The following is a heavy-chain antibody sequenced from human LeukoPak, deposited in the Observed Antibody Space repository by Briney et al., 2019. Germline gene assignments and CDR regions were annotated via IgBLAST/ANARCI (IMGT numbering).Heavy chain of an antibody. J-gene: IGHJ1*01. CDR1: GYTFTGYY. Sequence: ASVKVSCKASGYTFTGYYMYWVRQAPGQGLEWMGWINPNSGGTNYAQKFQGRVTMTRDTSISTAYMELSRLRSDDTAVYYCARDQDRYCGGDCRYSLQHWGQGTLVSVSS. CDR3: ARDQDRYCGGDCRYSLQH. CDR2: INPNSGGT. D-gene: IGHD2-21*02. V-gene: IGHV1-2*02.